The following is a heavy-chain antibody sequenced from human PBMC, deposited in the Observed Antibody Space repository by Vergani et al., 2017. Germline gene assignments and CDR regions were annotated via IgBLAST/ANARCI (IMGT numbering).Heavy chain of an antibody. CDR3: AGGRQWRLTEYLYGMDV. V-gene: IGHV7-4-1*02. CDR2: INTNSGNP. CDR1: GYTFTNYP. D-gene: IGHD6-19*01. J-gene: IGHJ6*02. Sequence: QVQLLQSGSELKKPGASVRISCEASGYTFTNYPLIWVRQAPGQGLEFMGWINTNSGNPTYAPGFTGRFVFSLDTSVSTAYLQNSGLKAEDSAVYYCAGGRQWRLTEYLYGMDVWGQGTTVTVSS.